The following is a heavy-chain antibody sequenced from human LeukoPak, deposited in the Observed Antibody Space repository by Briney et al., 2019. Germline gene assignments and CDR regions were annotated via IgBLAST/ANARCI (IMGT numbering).Heavy chain of an antibody. D-gene: IGHD6-19*01. CDR1: GGSIGAVTYY. V-gene: IGHV4-61*02. CDR2: IHSSGDT. CDR3: AMTYNGWSYLDD. Sequence: TLSLTCAVSGGSIGAVTYYWSWIRQPAGEGLEWLARIHSSGDTNYNPSLKSRVTISLDRSKNQCSLDLTSVTAADTAVYYCAMTYNGWSYLDDWGQGILVSVSS. J-gene: IGHJ4*02.